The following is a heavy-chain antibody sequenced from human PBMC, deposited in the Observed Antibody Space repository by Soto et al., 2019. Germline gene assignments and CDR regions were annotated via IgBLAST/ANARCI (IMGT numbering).Heavy chain of an antibody. D-gene: IGHD6-13*01. CDR2: INHSGST. Sequence: PSETLSLTCAVYGGSFSGYYWSWIRQPPGKGLEWIGEINHSGSTNYNPSLKSRVTISVDTSKNQFSLRLSSVTAADTAVYYCARGLGNSSSWFSYNWFDPWGQGTLVTVSS. CDR3: ARGLGNSSSWFSYNWFDP. J-gene: IGHJ5*02. V-gene: IGHV4-34*01. CDR1: GGSFSGYY.